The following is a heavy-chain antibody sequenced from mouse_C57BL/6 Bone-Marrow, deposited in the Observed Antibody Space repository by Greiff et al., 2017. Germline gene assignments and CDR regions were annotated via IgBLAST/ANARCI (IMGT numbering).Heavy chain of an antibody. V-gene: IGHV1-15*01. CDR3: TGGWFHDY. Sequence: QVQLKESGAELVRPGASVTLSCKASGYTFTDYEMHWVKQTPVHGLEWIGAIDPETGGTAYNQKFKGKAILTADKSSSTAYMELRSLTSEDAAVYYCTGGWFHDYWGQGTTLTVSS. J-gene: IGHJ2*01. CDR1: GYTFTDYE. D-gene: IGHD1-1*02. CDR2: IDPETGGT.